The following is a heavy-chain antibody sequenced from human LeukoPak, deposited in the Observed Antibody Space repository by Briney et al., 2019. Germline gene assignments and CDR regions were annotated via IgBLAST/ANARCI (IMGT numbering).Heavy chain of an antibody. CDR3: AKITNYDSSGYTPHATLGDY. J-gene: IGHJ4*02. D-gene: IGHD3-22*01. V-gene: IGHV3-23*01. CDR2: ISAGAGSA. Sequence: GGSLRLSCAASGFTFSSYAMNWVRQAPGKGLEWVSSISAGAGSAYYADSVKGRFTISRDNSKNTLYLQMNSLRAEDTAVYYCAKITNYDSSGYTPHATLGDYWGQGTLVTVSS. CDR1: GFTFSSYA.